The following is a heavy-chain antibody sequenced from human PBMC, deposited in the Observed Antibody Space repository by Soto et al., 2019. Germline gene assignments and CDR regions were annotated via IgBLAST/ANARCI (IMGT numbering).Heavy chain of an antibody. CDR1: GGSISSYY. Sequence: SETLSLTCTVSGGSISSYYWSWIRQPPGKGLEWIGYIYYSGSTNYNPSLKSRVTISVDTSKNQFSLKLSSVTAADTAVYYCARSSSEWELRPAWYFDYWGQGTLVTVSS. CDR2: IYYSGST. V-gene: IGHV4-59*01. J-gene: IGHJ4*02. D-gene: IGHD1-26*01. CDR3: ARSSSEWELRPAWYFDY.